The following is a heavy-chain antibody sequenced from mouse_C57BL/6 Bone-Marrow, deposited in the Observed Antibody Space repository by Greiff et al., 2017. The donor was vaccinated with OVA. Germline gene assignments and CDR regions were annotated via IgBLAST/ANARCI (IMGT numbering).Heavy chain of an antibody. CDR1: GYTFTNYW. J-gene: IGHJ4*01. Sequence: QVQLQQSGAELVRPGTSVKMSCKASGYTFTNYWIGWAKQRPGHGLEWIGDIYPGGGYTNYNEKFKGKATLTADKSSSSAYMQFSSLTSEDSAIYYCARQGRDYYAMDYWGQGTSVTVSS. CDR2: IYPGGGYT. CDR3: ARQGRDYYAMDY. V-gene: IGHV1-63*01.